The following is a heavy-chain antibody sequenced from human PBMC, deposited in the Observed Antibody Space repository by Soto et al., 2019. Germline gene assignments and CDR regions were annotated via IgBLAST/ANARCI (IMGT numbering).Heavy chain of an antibody. CDR3: GKGRRYYYYYGVDV. J-gene: IGHJ6*02. CDR1: GFTFSSYG. CDR2: IWYDGSNK. V-gene: IGHV3-33*06. Sequence: GSLRLSCAASGFTFSSYGMHWVRQAPGKGLEWVAVIWYDGSNKYYADSVKGRFTISRDNSKSTLYLQMNSLRAEDTAVYYCGKGRRYYYYYGVDVWGQGTKVTVSS.